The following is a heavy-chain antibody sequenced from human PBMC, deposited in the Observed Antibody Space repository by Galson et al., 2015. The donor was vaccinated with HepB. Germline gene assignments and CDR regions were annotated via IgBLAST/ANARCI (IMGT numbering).Heavy chain of an antibody. D-gene: IGHD2-21*01. CDR3: AKGTCGGDCYWVFDP. Sequence: SLRLSCAASGFTFDDYAMHWVRQAPGKGLEWVSGISWNSGSIGYADSVKGRFTISRDNAKNSLYLQMNSLRAEDTALYYCAKGTCGGDCYWVFDPWGQGTLVTVSS. CDR1: GFTFDDYA. CDR2: ISWNSGSI. J-gene: IGHJ5*02. V-gene: IGHV3-9*01.